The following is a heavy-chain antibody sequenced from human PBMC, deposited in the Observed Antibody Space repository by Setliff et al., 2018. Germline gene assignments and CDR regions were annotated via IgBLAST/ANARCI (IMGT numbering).Heavy chain of an antibody. CDR2: FSSSGSI. CDR1: GFTSSSHT. Sequence: GGSLRLSCGASGFTSSSHTMNWVRQGPGKGLEWVAYFSSSGSISYANSVKGRFTISRDNAKNSLYLQMNSLRVEDTAVYYCARDGVFYAMDFWGQGTTVTVSS. CDR3: ARDGVFYAMDF. D-gene: IGHD3-10*01. J-gene: IGHJ6*02. V-gene: IGHV3-48*03.